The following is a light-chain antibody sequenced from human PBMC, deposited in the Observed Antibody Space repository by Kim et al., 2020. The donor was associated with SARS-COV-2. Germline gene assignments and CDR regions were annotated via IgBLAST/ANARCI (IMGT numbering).Light chain of an antibody. CDR1: QIRLNSDGNIY. Sequence: PASMSCSSSQIRLNSDGNIYFNLFHQRPGQSPTRLIYKVSNRDSGVPDRFSVSGSGTDFTLKISRVEAEDVGVYYCMQGTHWPRTFGQGTKVDIK. J-gene: IGKJ1*01. CDR3: MQGTHWPRT. CDR2: KVS. V-gene: IGKV2-30*01.